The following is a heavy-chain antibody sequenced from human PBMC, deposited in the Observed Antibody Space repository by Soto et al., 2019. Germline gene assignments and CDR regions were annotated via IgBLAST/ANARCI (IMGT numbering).Heavy chain of an antibody. CDR2: ISGNGGST. V-gene: IGHV3-23*01. Sequence: EVQLLESGGGLVQPGGSLRLSCAASGFTFSSCAMGWVRQAPGKGLEWVSGISGNGGSTYYADSVKGRFTISRDTSKNSLYRQMDSLGAADTAIYYGAKVVGDGNDYYGFWGQGTLVTVSS. D-gene: IGHD3-22*01. J-gene: IGHJ4*02. CDR1: GFTFSSCA. CDR3: AKVVGDGNDYYGF.